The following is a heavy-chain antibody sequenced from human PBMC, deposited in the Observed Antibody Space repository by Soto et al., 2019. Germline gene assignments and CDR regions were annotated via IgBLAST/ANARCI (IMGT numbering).Heavy chain of an antibody. V-gene: IGHV4-39*01. J-gene: IGHJ6*02. D-gene: IGHD3-10*01. CDR1: GGSISSSSYY. CDR2: IYYSGST. Sequence: SETLSLTCTVSGGSISSSSYYWGWIRQPPWKGLECIGSIYYSGSTYYNPSLKSRVTISVDTSKNQFSLKLSSVTAADTAAYYCARLTLLWFGESYGMDVWGQGXTVTVYS. CDR3: ARLTLLWFGESYGMDV.